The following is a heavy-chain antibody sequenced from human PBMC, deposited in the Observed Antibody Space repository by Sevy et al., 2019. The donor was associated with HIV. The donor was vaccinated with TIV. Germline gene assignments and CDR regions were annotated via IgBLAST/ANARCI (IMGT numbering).Heavy chain of an antibody. Sequence: ASVKVSCKVSGSTLSQLPMHWVRQAPGIGLEWMVTFDPEDGKTLYAQKFQGRVTMTEDTSTHTAYMELRSLTSEDTAIYYCASTRDYYESNGYYFDFWGQGTLVTVSS. CDR2: FDPEDGKT. J-gene: IGHJ4*02. D-gene: IGHD3-22*01. CDR1: GSTLSQLP. CDR3: ASTRDYYESNGYYFDF. V-gene: IGHV1-24*01.